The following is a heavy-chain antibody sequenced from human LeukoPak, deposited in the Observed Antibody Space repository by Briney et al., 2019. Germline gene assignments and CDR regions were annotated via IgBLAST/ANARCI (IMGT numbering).Heavy chain of an antibody. V-gene: IGHV4-4*02. CDR1: GVSITYSNW. Sequence: SGTLSLTCAVSGVSITYSNWWSWVCQPPGKGLEWIGEIHDDGGFHCNPLLKGRVAMSMDRSQNQFSLRLSSATAADTAVYYCARDLGYQLLYWGQGIQVTVSS. CDR2: IHDDGGF. D-gene: IGHD2-2*01. J-gene: IGHJ4*02. CDR3: ARDLGYQLLY.